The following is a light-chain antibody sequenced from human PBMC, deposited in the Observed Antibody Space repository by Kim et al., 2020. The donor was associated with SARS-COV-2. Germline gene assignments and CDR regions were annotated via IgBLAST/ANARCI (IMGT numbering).Light chain of an antibody. Sequence: ASVKLTCTLSSGHSSYAIAWHQQQPEKGPRYLMKIKGDGSHSKGDGIPDRFSGSGSGAERYLTISSLQSDDEADYYCQTWGTGIRLFGGGTQLTVL. V-gene: IGLV4-69*02. J-gene: IGLJ2*01. CDR2: IKGDGSH. CDR1: SGHSSYA. CDR3: QTWGTGIRL.